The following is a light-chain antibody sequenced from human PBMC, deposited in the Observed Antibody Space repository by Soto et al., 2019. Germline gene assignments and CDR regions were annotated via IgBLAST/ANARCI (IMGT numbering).Light chain of an antibody. CDR2: DAS. Sequence: DIQMTQTPSSLSASVGDRVTITCQASQDINNCLNWYHQKPGKAPNLLIYDASNLETGVPSRFSGSGSGTHFTLTISSLQPEDIATYYCQQYDNLPLTLGPGTKVDSK. J-gene: IGKJ3*01. CDR3: QQYDNLPLT. CDR1: QDINNC. V-gene: IGKV1-33*01.